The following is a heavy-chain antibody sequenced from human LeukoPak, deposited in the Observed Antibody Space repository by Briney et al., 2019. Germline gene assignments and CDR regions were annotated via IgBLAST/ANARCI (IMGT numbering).Heavy chain of an antibody. Sequence: ASVTVSCTGSGYTFSSNDINWVRQGTGQGLEWMGWMNPNSGNTGYTQNFPGRVTRARETFIRTAYMELSRLRSDDTAEYYFSRDEREESGGYTFAYWGQGTLGTVSS. V-gene: IGHV1-8*01. J-gene: IGHJ4*02. D-gene: IGHD3-16*02. CDR2: MNPNSGNT. CDR3: SRDEREESGGYTFAY. CDR1: GYTFSSND.